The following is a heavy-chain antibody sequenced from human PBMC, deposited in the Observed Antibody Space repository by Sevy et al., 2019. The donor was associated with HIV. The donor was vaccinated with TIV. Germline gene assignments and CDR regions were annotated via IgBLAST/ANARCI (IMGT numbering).Heavy chain of an antibody. CDR2: ISSNGGST. J-gene: IGHJ4*02. Sequence: GGSLRLYCSASGFTFSSYAMHWVRQAPGKGLEYVSAISSNGGSTYYADSVKGRFTISRDISKNTLYLQMSSLRAEDTAVYYCVKGPITMIVVPQSYFDYWGQGTLVTVSS. V-gene: IGHV3-64D*06. CDR1: GFTFSSYA. D-gene: IGHD3-22*01. CDR3: VKGPITMIVVPQSYFDY.